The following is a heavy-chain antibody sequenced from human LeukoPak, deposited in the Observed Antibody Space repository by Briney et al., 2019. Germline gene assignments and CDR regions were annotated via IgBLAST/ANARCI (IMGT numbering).Heavy chain of an antibody. CDR3: ARAEPRGSVWYPY. V-gene: IGHV1-69*13. D-gene: IGHD6-13*01. Sequence: SVKVSCKASGGTFSSYAISWVRQAPGQGLEWMGGIIPIFGTANYAQKFQGRVTITADESTSTAYMELSSLRSEDTAVYYCARAEPRGSVWYPYWGQGTLVTVSS. CDR1: GGTFSSYA. J-gene: IGHJ4*02. CDR2: IIPIFGTA.